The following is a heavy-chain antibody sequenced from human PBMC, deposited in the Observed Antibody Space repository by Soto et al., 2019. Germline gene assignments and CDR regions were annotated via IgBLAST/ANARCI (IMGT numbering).Heavy chain of an antibody. Sequence: GGSLRLSCEASGFTFSLYTMNWVRQAPGKGLEWLSYISPSNTTIYYADSVKGRFTISRDNAKNSLHLQMNSLRDDDTAVYFCARVGRGFCSSTRCYTDGFDLWGQGTVVTVS. J-gene: IGHJ3*01. D-gene: IGHD2-2*01. CDR2: ISPSNTTI. CDR1: GFTFSLYT. V-gene: IGHV3-48*02. CDR3: ARVGRGFCSSTRCYTDGFDL.